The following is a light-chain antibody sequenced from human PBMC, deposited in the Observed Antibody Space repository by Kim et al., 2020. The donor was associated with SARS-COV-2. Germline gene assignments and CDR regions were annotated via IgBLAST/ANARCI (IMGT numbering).Light chain of an antibody. Sequence: AQGKTARSTCGGNNIGSKSVHWYQQKPGQAPVLVIYYDSDRPSGIPERFSGSNSGNTATLTISRVEAGDEADYYCQVWDSSSDRVVFGGGTQLTVL. CDR1: NIGSKS. CDR3: QVWDSSSDRVV. J-gene: IGLJ2*01. CDR2: YDS. V-gene: IGLV3-21*04.